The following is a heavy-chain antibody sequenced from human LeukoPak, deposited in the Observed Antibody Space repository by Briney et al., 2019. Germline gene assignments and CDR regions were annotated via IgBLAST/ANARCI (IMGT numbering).Heavy chain of an antibody. J-gene: IGHJ4*02. V-gene: IGHV3-23*01. CDR2: VSGSGGST. CDR3: AKDRDPYDYGSGSYYNGVFDY. CDR1: EFSFSSYA. D-gene: IGHD3-10*01. Sequence: PGGSLRLSCAASEFSFSSYAMSWVCQAPGKGLEWVSAVSGSGGSTYYADSVKGRFTISRDNSKNTLYLQMNSLRAEDTAVYYCAKDRDPYDYGSGSYYNGVFDYWGQGTLVTVSS.